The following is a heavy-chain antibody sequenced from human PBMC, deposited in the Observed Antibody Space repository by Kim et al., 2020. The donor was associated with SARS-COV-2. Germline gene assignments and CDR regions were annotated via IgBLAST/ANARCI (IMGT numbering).Heavy chain of an antibody. J-gene: IGHJ4*02. CDR2: SSYR. CDR3: AGGRDFDY. V-gene: IGHV3-21*01. Sequence: SSYRYYADSVKGRFTISRDNAKNSLYLQMNSLRAEDTAVYYCAGGRDFDYWGQGTLVTVSS.